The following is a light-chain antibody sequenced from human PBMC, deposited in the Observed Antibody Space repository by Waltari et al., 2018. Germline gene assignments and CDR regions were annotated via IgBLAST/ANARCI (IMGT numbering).Light chain of an antibody. V-gene: IGLV2-8*01. CDR2: EVS. Sequence: QSALTQPPSASGSPGQSVTISCTGTSSDVGGYNYVSWYQQHPGKSPKLMIYEVSKRPSGSPDRFSGSKSRNTASLTVSGLQAEDEADYYCSSYAGSHVVFGGGTKLTVL. CDR1: SSDVGGYNY. CDR3: SSYAGSHVV. J-gene: IGLJ2*01.